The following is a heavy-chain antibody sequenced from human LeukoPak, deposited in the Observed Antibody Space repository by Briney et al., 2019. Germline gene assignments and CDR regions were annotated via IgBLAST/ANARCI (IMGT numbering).Heavy chain of an antibody. Sequence: PSQTLSLTCTVSGGSISSGGYSWSWIRQHPGKGLEWIGYIYYSGSTYYNPSLKSRVTMSMDTSKDQFSLNLSSVTAADTAVYYCARVGYCSSTTCYFDYWGQGTLVTVSS. CDR3: ARVGYCSSTTCYFDY. CDR1: GGSISSGGYS. D-gene: IGHD2-2*01. CDR2: IYYSGST. V-gene: IGHV4-31*03. J-gene: IGHJ4*02.